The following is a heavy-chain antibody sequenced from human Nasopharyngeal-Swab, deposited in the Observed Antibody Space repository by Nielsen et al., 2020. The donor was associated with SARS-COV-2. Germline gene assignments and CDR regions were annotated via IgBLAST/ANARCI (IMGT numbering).Heavy chain of an antibody. D-gene: IGHD3-3*02. J-gene: IGHJ4*02. CDR1: GFTFSNYE. CDR3: VNIFAGW. Sequence: GGSLRLSCVVSGFTFSNYEMNWVRQAPGKGLEWVSYISSSGRTLHYADSVKGRFTISRDNAKNSLYLQMNSLRAEDTAVYYCVNIFAGWWGQGVVVTVSS. V-gene: IGHV3-48*03. CDR2: ISSSGRTL.